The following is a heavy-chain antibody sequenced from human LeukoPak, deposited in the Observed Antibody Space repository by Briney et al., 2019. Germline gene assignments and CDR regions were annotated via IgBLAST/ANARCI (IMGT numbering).Heavy chain of an antibody. CDR3: AKDRWVGELPDY. J-gene: IGHJ4*02. D-gene: IGHD1-26*01. V-gene: IGHV3-23*01. Sequence: GGSLRLSCAASGFTFSSYAMSWVRQAPGKGLEWVSAISGSGGSTYYADSVKGRFTVSRDNSKNTLYLQMNSLRAEDTAVYYCAKDRWVGELPDYWGQGTLVTVSS. CDR1: GFTFSSYA. CDR2: ISGSGGST.